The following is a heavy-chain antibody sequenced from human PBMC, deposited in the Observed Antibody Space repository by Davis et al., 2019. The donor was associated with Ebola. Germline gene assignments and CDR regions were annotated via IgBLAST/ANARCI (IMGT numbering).Heavy chain of an antibody. D-gene: IGHD2-21*02. Sequence: GSLRLSCSVSGGSINSFLWTWIRQPPGKGLEWVGCMFYNGDTKYNPALESRVTISVDTSKNQFSLQLNSVTPEDTAVYYCARESVVVTANSWAYYYYGMDVWGQGTTVTVSS. CDR3: ARESVVVTANSWAYYYYGMDV. CDR1: GGSINSFL. CDR2: MFYNGDT. V-gene: IGHV4-59*12. J-gene: IGHJ6*02.